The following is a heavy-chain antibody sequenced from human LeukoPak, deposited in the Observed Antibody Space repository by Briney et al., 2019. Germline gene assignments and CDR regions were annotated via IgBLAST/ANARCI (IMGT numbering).Heavy chain of an antibody. Sequence: GESLKISCKGSGYSFTSYWIGWVRQMPGKGLEWMGIIYPGDSDTRYSPSFQGQVTISADKSISTAYLQWSSLKASDTAIYYCVGALVGYCSSTSCPFDYWGQGTLVTVSS. CDR1: GYSFTSYW. V-gene: IGHV5-51*01. CDR2: IYPGDSDT. J-gene: IGHJ4*02. D-gene: IGHD2-2*01. CDR3: VGALVGYCSSTSCPFDY.